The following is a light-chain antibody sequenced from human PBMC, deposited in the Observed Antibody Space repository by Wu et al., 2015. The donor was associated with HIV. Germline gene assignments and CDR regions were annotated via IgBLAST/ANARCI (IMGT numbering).Light chain of an antibody. CDR3: QQYGSTPRT. Sequence: EIVLTQSPGTLSLSPGERATLSCRASQSVSSTSLAWYQQKSGQAPKLLIYGASNRATGIPDRFSGGGSGTDFTLIIGRLEPEDFAVYYCQQYGSTPRTFGQGTKVEIK. J-gene: IGKJ1*01. CDR2: GAS. V-gene: IGKV3-20*01. CDR1: QSVSSTS.